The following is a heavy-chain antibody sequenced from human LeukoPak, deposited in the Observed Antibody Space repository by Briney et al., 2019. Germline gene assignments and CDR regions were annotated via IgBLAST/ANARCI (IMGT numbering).Heavy chain of an antibody. D-gene: IGHD4/OR15-4a*01. Sequence: SETLSLTCAVSGGSISSSNWWSWVRQPPGKGLEWIGEIYHSGSTNYNPSLKSRVTISVDTSKNQFSLKLSSVTAADTAVYYCARGANFYYYGMDVWGQGTTVTVSS. J-gene: IGHJ6*02. CDR3: ARGANFYYYGMDV. CDR2: IYHSGST. CDR1: GGSISSSNW. V-gene: IGHV4-4*02.